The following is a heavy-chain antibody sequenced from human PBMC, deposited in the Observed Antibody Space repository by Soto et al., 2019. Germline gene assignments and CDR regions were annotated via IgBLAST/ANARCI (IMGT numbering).Heavy chain of an antibody. CDR3: ARVAAGHGREFDY. J-gene: IGHJ4*02. Sequence: TLSLTCAVSGGSISSSNWCSWVRQPPGKGLEWIGEIYHSGSTNYNPSLKSRVTISVDKSKNQFSLKLSSVTAADTAVYYCARVAAGHGREFDYWGQGTLVTVSS. V-gene: IGHV4-4*02. D-gene: IGHD6-13*01. CDR1: GGSISSSNW. CDR2: IYHSGST.